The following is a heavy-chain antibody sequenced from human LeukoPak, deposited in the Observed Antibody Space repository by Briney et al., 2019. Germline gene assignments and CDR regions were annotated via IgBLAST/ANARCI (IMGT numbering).Heavy chain of an antibody. CDR1: GGSISSYY. CDR3: ARLERSSSWGPEGWFDP. V-gene: IGHV4-59*08. D-gene: IGHD6-13*01. J-gene: IGHJ5*02. Sequence: SETLSLTCTVSGGSISSYYWSWIRQPPGKGLEWIGYIYYSGSTNYNPSLKSRVTISVDTSKNQFSLKLSSVTAADTAVYYCARLERSSSWGPEGWFDPWGQGILVTVSS. CDR2: IYYSGST.